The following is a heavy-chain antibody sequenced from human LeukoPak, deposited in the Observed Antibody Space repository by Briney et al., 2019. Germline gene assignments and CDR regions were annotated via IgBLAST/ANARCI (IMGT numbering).Heavy chain of an antibody. CDR2: IYYSGST. CDR3: ARDVVVAATNWFDP. D-gene: IGHD2-15*01. J-gene: IGHJ5*02. V-gene: IGHV4-39*07. Sequence: SETLSLTCTVSGGSISSSSCHWGWIRQPPGKGLEWIGYIYYSGSTYYNPSLKSRVTISVDTSKNQFSLKLSSVTAADTAVYYCARDVVVAATNWFDPWGQGTLVTVSS. CDR1: GGSISSSSCH.